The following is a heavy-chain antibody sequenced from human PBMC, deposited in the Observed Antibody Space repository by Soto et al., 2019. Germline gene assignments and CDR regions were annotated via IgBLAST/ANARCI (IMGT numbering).Heavy chain of an antibody. J-gene: IGHJ5*02. CDR3: ARVDSSMFEGGEWFDP. Sequence: QVVQSGAGVKKAGSPGKVSCKDSGSTFNKEAFSWGPKAPGQGLGWMGGVIPIFCTKDYSQKFQGRGTITADEATSTAYMELSSLTSDDTAVYYCARVDSSMFEGGEWFDPWGQGTLVTVSS. D-gene: IGHD3-10*02. V-gene: IGHV1-69*12. CDR2: VIPIFCTK. CDR1: GSTFNKEA.